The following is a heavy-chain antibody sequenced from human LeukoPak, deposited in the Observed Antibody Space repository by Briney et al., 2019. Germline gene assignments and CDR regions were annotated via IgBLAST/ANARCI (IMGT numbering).Heavy chain of an antibody. CDR2: ISGSNGNT. CDR1: GYSFTRYG. CDR3: ARSGRGTYYYFDW. Sequence: GASVKVSCKASGYSFTRYGMSWVRQAPGQGPEWMGWISGSNGNTNYAQKFQGRVTLTTDTSTSTAYMELRSLRSDDTAVYYCARSGRGTYYYFDWWGQGTLATVSS. D-gene: IGHD3-10*01. J-gene: IGHJ4*02. V-gene: IGHV1-18*04.